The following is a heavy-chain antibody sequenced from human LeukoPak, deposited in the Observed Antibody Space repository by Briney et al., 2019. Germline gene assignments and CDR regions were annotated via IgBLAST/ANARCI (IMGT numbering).Heavy chain of an antibody. CDR2: IYYSGST. CDR1: GGSISSGDYY. V-gene: IGHV4-30-4*08. D-gene: IGHD3-3*01. J-gene: IGHJ4*02. Sequence: PSETLSLTCTVSGGSISSGDYYWSWIRQPPGKGREWIGSIYYSGSTYYNPSLKSRVPISVDRSKNQFSLKLSSVTAADTAVYYCARDLIRDFWSGYYGNYWGQGTLVTVSS. CDR3: ARDLIRDFWSGYYGNY.